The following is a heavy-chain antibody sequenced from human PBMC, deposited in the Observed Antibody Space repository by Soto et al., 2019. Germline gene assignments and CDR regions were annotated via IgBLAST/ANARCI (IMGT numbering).Heavy chain of an antibody. Sequence: QVQLVQSGAEVKKPGASVKVSCKASGYTFTSYGISWVRQAPGQGLEWMGWISAYNGNTNYAQKLQGRVNLTTDTSTSTAYMELRSLRSDDTAVYYCARTPHNLRYFDWLSVGTNYYYMDVWGKGTTVTVSS. CDR1: GYTFTSYG. V-gene: IGHV1-18*01. CDR3: ARTPHNLRYFDWLSVGTNYYYMDV. J-gene: IGHJ6*03. D-gene: IGHD3-9*01. CDR2: ISAYNGNT.